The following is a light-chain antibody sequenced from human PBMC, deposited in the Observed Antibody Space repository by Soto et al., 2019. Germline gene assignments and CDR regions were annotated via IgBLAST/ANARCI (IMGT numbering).Light chain of an antibody. V-gene: IGKV3-20*01. Sequence: EIVLTQSPGTLSLSPGERATLSCRASQSVSSSVGNTYSYLAWYQQKPGQAPRLLISGASSRAPGIPDRFSGSGSGTDFTLTISRLESEDFAVYYCQQYGSSLWTFGQGTKVEIK. CDR1: QSVSSSVGNTYSY. J-gene: IGKJ1*01. CDR3: QQYGSSLWT. CDR2: GAS.